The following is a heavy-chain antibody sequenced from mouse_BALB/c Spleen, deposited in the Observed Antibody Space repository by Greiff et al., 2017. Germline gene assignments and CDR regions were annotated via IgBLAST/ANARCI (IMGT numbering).Heavy chain of an antibody. V-gene: IGHV5-9-1*01. CDR2: ISSGGSYT. Sequence: EVMLVESGGGLVKPGGSLKLSCAASGFTFSSYAMSWVRQTPEKRLEWVATISSGGSYTYYPDSVKGRFTISRDNAKNTLYLQMSSLRSEDTAMYYCASNGNYGFAYWGQGTLVTVSA. CDR3: ASNGNYGFAY. CDR1: GFTFSSYA. J-gene: IGHJ3*01. D-gene: IGHD2-1*01.